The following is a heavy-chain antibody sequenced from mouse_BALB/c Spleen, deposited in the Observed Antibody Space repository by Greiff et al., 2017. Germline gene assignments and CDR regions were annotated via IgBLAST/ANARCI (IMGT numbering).Heavy chain of an antibody. V-gene: IGHV5-12-2*01. CDR2: ISNGGGST. Sequence: DVKLVESGGGLVQPGGSLKLSCAASGFTFSSYTMSWVRQTPEKRLEWVAYISNGGGSTYYPDTVKGRFTISRDNAKNTLYLQMSSLKSEDTAMYYCARYDYDGGYAMDYWGQGTSVTVSS. D-gene: IGHD2-4*01. J-gene: IGHJ4*01. CDR1: GFTFSSYT. CDR3: ARYDYDGGYAMDY.